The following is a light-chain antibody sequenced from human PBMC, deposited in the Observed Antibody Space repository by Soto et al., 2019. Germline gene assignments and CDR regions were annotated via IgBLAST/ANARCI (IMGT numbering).Light chain of an antibody. Sequence: EIVLTQSPATLSLSPGERATLSCRASPSVSSYLAWYQQKPGQAPRLLIYDASNRATGIPARFSGSGSGTDFTLTISSLEPEDFAVYYCQQRRNSITFGQGTRLEIK. J-gene: IGKJ5*01. V-gene: IGKV3-11*01. CDR2: DAS. CDR1: PSVSSY. CDR3: QQRRNSIT.